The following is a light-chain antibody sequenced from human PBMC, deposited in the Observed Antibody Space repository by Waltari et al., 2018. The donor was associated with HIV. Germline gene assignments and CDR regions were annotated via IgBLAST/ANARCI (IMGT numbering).Light chain of an antibody. V-gene: IGLV3-27*01. Sequence: SYEPTQPSSVSVSPGQTARITCSGDVVAKKYTRWFQQKPGQAPVMVIYKDSERPSGIPERFSGFSSGTTVTLTISGAQVEDEADYYCYSATDNNLGVFGGGTKLTVL. CDR2: KDS. CDR3: YSATDNNLGV. J-gene: IGLJ2*01. CDR1: VVAKKY.